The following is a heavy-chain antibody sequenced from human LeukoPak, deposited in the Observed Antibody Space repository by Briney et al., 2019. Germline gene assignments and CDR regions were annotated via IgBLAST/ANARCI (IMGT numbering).Heavy chain of an antibody. CDR3: ARDPRGGGALDY. Sequence: PSETLSLTCTVSGGSISSYYWSWIRQPPGKGLEWIGYIYYSGSTNYNPSLKSRVTISVDTSKNQFSLKLSSVTAADTAVYYCARDPRGGGALDYWGQGTLVTVSS. CDR1: GGSISSYY. D-gene: IGHD3-16*01. J-gene: IGHJ4*02. CDR2: IYYSGST. V-gene: IGHV4-59*01.